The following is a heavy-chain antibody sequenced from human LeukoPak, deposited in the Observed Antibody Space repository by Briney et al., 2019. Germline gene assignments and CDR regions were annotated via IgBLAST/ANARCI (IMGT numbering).Heavy chain of an antibody. Sequence: GGSLRLSCAASGFTFSNAWMSWVRQAPGKGLEWVGRIKSKTDGGTTDYAAPVKGRFTISRDDSKNTLYLQMNSLKTEDTAVYYCTTHDSWSGYYNFDYWGQGTLVTVSS. CDR3: TTHDSWSGYYNFDY. D-gene: IGHD3-3*01. CDR2: IKSKTDGGTT. CDR1: GFTFSNAW. V-gene: IGHV3-15*01. J-gene: IGHJ4*02.